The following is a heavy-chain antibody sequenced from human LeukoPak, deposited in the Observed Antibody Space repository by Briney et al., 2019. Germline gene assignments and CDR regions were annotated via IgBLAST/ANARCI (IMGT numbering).Heavy chain of an antibody. CDR1: GGTFSSYA. D-gene: IGHD2-2*01. CDR3: ARDFGCSSTSCYGRFDY. CDR2: IIPIFGTA. Sequence: ASVKVSCKPSGGTFSSYAIIWVRQAPGQGLEWMGGIIPIFGTANYAQKFQGRVTITTDESTSTAYMELSSLRSEDTAVYYCARDFGCSSTSCYGRFDYWGQGTLVTVSS. J-gene: IGHJ4*02. V-gene: IGHV1-69*05.